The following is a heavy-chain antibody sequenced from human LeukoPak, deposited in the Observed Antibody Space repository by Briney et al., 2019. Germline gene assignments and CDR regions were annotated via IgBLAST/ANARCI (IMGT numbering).Heavy chain of an antibody. Sequence: KSSETLSLTCTVSCGSISSYYWSWIRQPPGKGLEWIAYIDYRGSTTYNPSLKSRVTISVDTSRNQFSLKLSSVTAADTAVYYCARSRSGYSYDHAAFDIWGRGTMVTVSS. CDR3: ARSRSGYSYDHAAFDI. CDR2: IDYRGST. V-gene: IGHV4-59*01. CDR1: CGSISSYY. D-gene: IGHD5-18*01. J-gene: IGHJ3*02.